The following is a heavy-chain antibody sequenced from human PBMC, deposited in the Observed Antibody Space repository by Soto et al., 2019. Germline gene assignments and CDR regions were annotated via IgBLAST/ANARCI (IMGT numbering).Heavy chain of an antibody. V-gene: IGHV3-23*01. Sequence: QLLESGGDLVQPGGSLRLSCVASGFTFSSYAMTWVRQAPGKGLEYISAISGSGVTTYYADSMKGRFAVSRDNSKNTRYLQMNSLRAEDTAIYYCAKERDDIGMVDAFGIWGQGTMVTVSS. CDR1: GFTFSSYA. CDR3: AKERDDIGMVDAFGI. CDR2: ISGSGVTT. J-gene: IGHJ3*02. D-gene: IGHD2-15*01.